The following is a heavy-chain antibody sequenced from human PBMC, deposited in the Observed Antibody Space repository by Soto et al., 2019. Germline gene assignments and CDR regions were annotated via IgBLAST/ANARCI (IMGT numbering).Heavy chain of an antibody. CDR2: IFHNGST. V-gene: IGHV4-4*02. Sequence: SETLSLTCTVSGGSIVGSNLWTWVRLSPGKGLEWIGHIFHNGSTNYSPSLQNRVSISVDKPTFQFSLRLSSVTAADTAVYYCARRYGYSFDYWGQGTLVTVSS. J-gene: IGHJ4*02. D-gene: IGHD1-1*01. CDR1: GGSIVGSNL. CDR3: ARRYGYSFDY.